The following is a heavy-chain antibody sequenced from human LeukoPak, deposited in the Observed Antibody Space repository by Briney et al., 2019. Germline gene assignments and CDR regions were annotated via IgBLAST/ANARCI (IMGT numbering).Heavy chain of an antibody. V-gene: IGHV3-23*01. CDR2: INPSSGNT. D-gene: IGHD2-15*01. CDR1: GFTLTKYA. J-gene: IGHJ4*02. Sequence: PGGSLRLSFAASGFTLTKYAMSWVRQAPGKGLEWVSSINPSSGNTYYADSVKGRFTISGDNSKNTLYLQMNSLRAEDTAVYYCAKEHMAAAVYYFDYWGQGTLVTVSS. CDR3: AKEHMAAAVYYFDY.